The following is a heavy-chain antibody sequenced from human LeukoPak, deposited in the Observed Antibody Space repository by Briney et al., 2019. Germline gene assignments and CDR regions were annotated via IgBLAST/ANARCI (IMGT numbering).Heavy chain of an antibody. CDR3: ARGHNVLRFLEGPYYFDY. CDR1: GGTFSSYA. CDR2: IIPIFGTA. V-gene: IGHV1-69*13. Sequence: SVKVSCKASGGTFSSYAISWVRQAPGQGLEWMGGIIPIFGTANYAQKFQGRVTITADESTSTAYMELSSLRSEDTAVYYCARGHNVLRFLEGPYYFDYWGQGTLVTVSS. J-gene: IGHJ4*02. D-gene: IGHD3-3*01.